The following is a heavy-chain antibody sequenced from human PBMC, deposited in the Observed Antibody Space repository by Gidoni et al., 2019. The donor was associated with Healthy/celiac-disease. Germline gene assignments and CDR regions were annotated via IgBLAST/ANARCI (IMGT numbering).Heavy chain of an antibody. D-gene: IGHD2-15*01. CDR3: ARGVAAKGNWFDP. V-gene: IGHV4-39*01. J-gene: IGHJ5*02. CDR1: GGSISSSSSY. CDR2: IYYSGST. Sequence: QLQLQESGPGLVKPSETLSLTCTVSGGSISSSSSYWGWIRQPPGKGLEWIGSIYYSGSTYYNPSLKSRVTISVDTSKNQFSLKLSSVTAADTAVYYCARGVAAKGNWFDPWGQGTLVTVSS.